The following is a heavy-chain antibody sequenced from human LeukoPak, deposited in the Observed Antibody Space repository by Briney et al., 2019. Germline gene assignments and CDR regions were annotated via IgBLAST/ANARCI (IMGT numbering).Heavy chain of an antibody. J-gene: IGHJ6*02. CDR3: ANSINYYDSSGYYYVEGYYYYGMDV. CDR1: GFTFSSYA. CDR2: ISGSGGST. D-gene: IGHD3-22*01. V-gene: IGHV3-23*01. Sequence: GGSLRLSCAPSGFTFSSYAMSWARQAPGKGLEWVSAISGSGGSTYYADSVKGRFTISRDNSKNTLYLQMNSLRAEDTAVYYCANSINYYDSSGYYYVEGYYYYGMDVWGQGTTVTVSS.